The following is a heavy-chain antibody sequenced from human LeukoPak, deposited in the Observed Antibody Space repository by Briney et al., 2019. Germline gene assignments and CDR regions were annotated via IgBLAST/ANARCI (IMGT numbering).Heavy chain of an antibody. J-gene: IGHJ4*02. CDR2: ISYDGSNK. CDR1: GFTFSSYA. D-gene: IGHD6-13*01. V-gene: IGHV3-30*04. Sequence: GGSLRLSCGASGFTFSSYAMHWVRQAPGKGLEWVAVISYDGSNKYYADSVKGRFTISRDDSKNTLYLQMNSLRAEDTAVYYCARDPWGIASSRLFDYWGQGTLVTVSS. CDR3: ARDPWGIASSRLFDY.